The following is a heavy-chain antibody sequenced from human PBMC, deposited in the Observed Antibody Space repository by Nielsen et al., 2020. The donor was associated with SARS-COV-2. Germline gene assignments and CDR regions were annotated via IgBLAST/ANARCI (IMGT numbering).Heavy chain of an antibody. Sequence: LRLSCTVSGGSISSGGYYWSWIRHHPGKGLEWIGYIYFSGRTCYNPSLKSRVTISVDTSKNQFSLSLRSVTAADTAVYYCAREASGYDHYKYGMDVWGLGATVTVSS. CDR3: AREASGYDHYKYGMDV. D-gene: IGHD5-12*01. CDR1: GGSISSGGYY. J-gene: IGHJ6*02. CDR2: IYFSGRT. V-gene: IGHV4-31*03.